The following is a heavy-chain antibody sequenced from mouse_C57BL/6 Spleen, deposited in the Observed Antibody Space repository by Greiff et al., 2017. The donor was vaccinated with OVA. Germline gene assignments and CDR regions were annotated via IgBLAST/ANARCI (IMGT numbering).Heavy chain of an antibody. J-gene: IGHJ3*01. CDR3: TRFYYRNDVRAWFAY. D-gene: IGHD2-14*01. Sequence: QVQLQQPGAELVKPGASVKLSCKASGYTFTSYWMQWVQQRPGKGLEWIGEIDPSDSYTNYNQKFKGKATLTVETSSRTAYMQLSSLTSEVSAVYYCTRFYYRNDVRAWFAYWGQGTLVTVSA. CDR1: GYTFTSYW. CDR2: IDPSDSYT. V-gene: IGHV1-50*01.